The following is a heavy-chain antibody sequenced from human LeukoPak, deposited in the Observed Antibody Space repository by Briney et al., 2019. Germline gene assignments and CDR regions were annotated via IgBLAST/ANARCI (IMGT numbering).Heavy chain of an antibody. Sequence: AGGSLRLSCAASGFTFDDYAMHWVRQAPGKGLEWVSGISWNSGSIGYADSVKGRFTISRDNAKNSLYLQMNSLRAEDTALYYCAKDLGRRFGETIDYWGQGTLVTVSS. D-gene: IGHD3-10*01. CDR3: AKDLGRRFGETIDY. V-gene: IGHV3-9*01. CDR1: GFTFDDYA. CDR2: ISWNSGSI. J-gene: IGHJ4*02.